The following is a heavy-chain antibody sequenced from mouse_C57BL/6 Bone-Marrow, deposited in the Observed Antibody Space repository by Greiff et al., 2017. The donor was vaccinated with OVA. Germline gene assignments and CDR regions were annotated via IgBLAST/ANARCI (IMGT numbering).Heavy chain of an antibody. CDR1: GYAFTNYL. J-gene: IGHJ4*01. CDR2: INPGSGGT. V-gene: IGHV1-54*01. D-gene: IGHD1-1*01. Sequence: QVQLKESGAELVRPGTSVKVSCKASGYAFTNYLIEWVKQRPGQGLEWIGVINPGSGGTNYNEKFKGKATLTADKSSSTAYMQLSSLTSEDSAVYFCARDFRGDYYGSSFYAMDYWGQGTSVTVSS. CDR3: ARDFRGDYYGSSFYAMDY.